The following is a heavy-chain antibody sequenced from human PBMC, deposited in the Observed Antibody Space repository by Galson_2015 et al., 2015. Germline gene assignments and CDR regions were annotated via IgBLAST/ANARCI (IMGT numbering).Heavy chain of an antibody. D-gene: IGHD1-1*01. CDR2: IYYSGIT. V-gene: IGHV4-39*01. J-gene: IGHJ4*02. CDR3: ARHVGDTTRGFDY. CDR1: GGSISNRSYS. Sequence: SETLSLTCTVSGGSISNRSYSWGWTRQPPGKGLEWIGTIYYSGITYYNPSLRSRVTISADTSKNQFSLKLSSVTAADTAVYYCARHVGDTTRGFDYWGQGTLVTVSS.